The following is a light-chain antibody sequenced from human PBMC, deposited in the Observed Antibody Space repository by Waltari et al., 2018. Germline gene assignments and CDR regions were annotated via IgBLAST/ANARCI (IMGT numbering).Light chain of an antibody. Sequence: QSVLTQPPSVSGAPGQRVTISCTGSNSNIGARHDVHWYQQVPGEAPRLLIYLDNNRPSGVPDRFSGSKSGTSASLAITGLQPEDEADYYCQSYDSSLSGVLFGGGTKLTVL. V-gene: IGLV1-40*01. J-gene: IGLJ3*02. CDR1: NSNIGARHD. CDR3: QSYDSSLSGVL. CDR2: LDN.